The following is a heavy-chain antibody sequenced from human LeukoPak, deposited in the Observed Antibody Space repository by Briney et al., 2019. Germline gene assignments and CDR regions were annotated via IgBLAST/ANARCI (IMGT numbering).Heavy chain of an antibody. CDR3: SRSPDFWSALDF. D-gene: IGHD3-3*01. V-gene: IGHV3-9*01. CDR1: GFNFDAYA. Sequence: GRSLRLSCAASGFNFDAYAMHWVRQVPGRGLEWVSGVSWDSTRMAYADSVKGRFTISRDNAKNSLYLQMTSLRPEDTAVYYRSRSPDFWSALDFWGQGTLVAVSS. CDR2: VSWDSTRM. J-gene: IGHJ4*02.